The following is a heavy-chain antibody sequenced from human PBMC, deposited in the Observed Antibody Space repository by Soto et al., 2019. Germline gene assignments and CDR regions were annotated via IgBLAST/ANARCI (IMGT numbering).Heavy chain of an antibody. CDR1: GFNXSSYS. CDR2: ISSSSSTI. CDR3: AREGSIWYSINLFDP. V-gene: IGHV3-48*01. Sequence: GGSLRLSCAASGFNXSSYSRNWVRQAPGKGLEWLSYISSSSSTIYYADSVKGRFTISRDNAKNSLYLQMNSLRAEDTAVYYCAREGSIWYSINLFDPLVQGTLVTVSS. D-gene: IGHD2-21*01. J-gene: IGHJ5*02.